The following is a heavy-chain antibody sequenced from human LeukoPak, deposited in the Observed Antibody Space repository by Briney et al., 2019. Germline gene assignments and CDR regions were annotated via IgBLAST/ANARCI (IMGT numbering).Heavy chain of an antibody. Sequence: GSLRLSCAASGVTVSSSYMSWVRQAPGKGLEWVSIMYSGGGTDYADSVKGRFTISRDNSKNTLYLQMNSLRAEDTAVYYCARDPSPFYGDYGYWGQGTLVTVSS. CDR3: ARDPSPFYGDYGY. D-gene: IGHD4-17*01. CDR2: MYSGGGT. CDR1: GVTVSSSY. V-gene: IGHV3-66*01. J-gene: IGHJ4*02.